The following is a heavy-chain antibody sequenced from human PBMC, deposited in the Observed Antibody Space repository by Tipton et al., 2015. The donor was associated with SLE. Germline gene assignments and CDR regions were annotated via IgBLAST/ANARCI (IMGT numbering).Heavy chain of an antibody. Sequence: LRLSCSVSGDSISHSYWSWIRQPPGKGLEWIGYIYYGGSTSYSPSLKSRATISIDTSMTQFSLRLTSLAAADTAVYYCARGALGLHDAFDIWGQGTMVTVSS. J-gene: IGHJ3*02. D-gene: IGHD3-16*01. V-gene: IGHV4-59*12. CDR1: GDSISHSY. CDR3: ARGALGLHDAFDI. CDR2: IYYGGST.